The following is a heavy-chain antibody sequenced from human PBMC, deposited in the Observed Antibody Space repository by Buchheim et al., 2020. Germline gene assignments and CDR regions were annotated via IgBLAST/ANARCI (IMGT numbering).Heavy chain of an antibody. CDR1: GGPISSGAYY. CDR2: IYYSGST. J-gene: IGHJ4*02. Sequence: QVQLQESGPGLVKPSQTLSLTCTVSGGPISSGAYYWSWIRQHPGRGLEWIGYIYYSGSTSYNPSLKSRLIKSVDTSKYQFSLKLSSVTAADTAVYYCVTHSSDYYYFDYWGQGTL. D-gene: IGHD3-22*01. CDR3: VTHSSDYYYFDY. V-gene: IGHV4-31*03.